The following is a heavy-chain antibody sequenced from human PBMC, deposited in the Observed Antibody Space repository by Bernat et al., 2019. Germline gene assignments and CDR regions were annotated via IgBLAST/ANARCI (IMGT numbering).Heavy chain of an antibody. Sequence: EVQLVESGGGLVKPGGSLRLSCAASGFTFSSYSMNWVRQAPGKGLALVSSISSSSSYIYYADSVKGRFTISRDNAKNSLYLQMNSLRAEDTAVYYCARDRAGGRFLEWPTLYYMDVWGKGTTVTVSS. CDR2: ISSSSSYI. CDR3: ARDRAGGRFLEWPTLYYMDV. V-gene: IGHV3-21*01. D-gene: IGHD3-3*01. CDR1: GFTFSSYS. J-gene: IGHJ6*03.